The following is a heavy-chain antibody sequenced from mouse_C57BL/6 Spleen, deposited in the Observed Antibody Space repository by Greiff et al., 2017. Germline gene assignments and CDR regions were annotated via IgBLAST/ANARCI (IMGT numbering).Heavy chain of an antibody. Sequence: QVQLQQPGAELVRPGSSVKLSCKASGYTFTSYWMDWVKQRPGQGLEWIGNIYPSDSETHYNQKFKDKATLTVDKSSSTAYMQLSSLTSEDSAVYYCARVGVLWYFDYWGQGTTLTVSS. D-gene: IGHD1-1*02. CDR2: IYPSDSET. J-gene: IGHJ2*01. V-gene: IGHV1-61*01. CDR3: ARVGVLWYFDY. CDR1: GYTFTSYW.